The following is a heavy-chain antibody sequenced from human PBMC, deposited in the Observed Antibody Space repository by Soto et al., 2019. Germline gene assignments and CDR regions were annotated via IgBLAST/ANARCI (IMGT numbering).Heavy chain of an antibody. V-gene: IGHV3-11*06. Sequence: QVQLVESGGGLVKPGGSLRLSCAASELIFSDYYKNWIRQAPGKGLEWVAVISYSGSYTNYADSVKGRFSVSRDNTKSSLYLQMNSLRVEDTALYYCATGQDCSGGSCFDFDYWGQGTRVTVSS. CDR1: ELIFSDYY. D-gene: IGHD2-15*01. J-gene: IGHJ4*02. CDR2: ISYSGSYT. CDR3: ATGQDCSGGSCFDFDY.